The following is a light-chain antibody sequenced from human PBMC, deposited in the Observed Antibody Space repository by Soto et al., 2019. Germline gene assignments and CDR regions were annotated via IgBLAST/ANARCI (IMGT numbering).Light chain of an antibody. J-gene: IGKJ5*01. CDR1: QDTTTY. V-gene: IGKV1-9*01. CDR2: TAS. Sequence: DIQLTQSPSFLSASVGDRVTIACRASQDTTTYLAWYQQKPGRAPKLLSSTASTMQSGVPSRFSGSGSGTEFTLTISSLQPEDFATYSRQQFTTYPITFGQGTRLDIK. CDR3: QQFTTYPIT.